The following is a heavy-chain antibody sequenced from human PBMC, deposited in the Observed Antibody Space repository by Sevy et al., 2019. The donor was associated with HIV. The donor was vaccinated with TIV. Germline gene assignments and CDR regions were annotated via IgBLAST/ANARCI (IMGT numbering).Heavy chain of an antibody. V-gene: IGHV3-30*18. CDR3: AKDLRFLEWLHQAWFDP. Sequence: GGSLRLSCAASGFTFSSYGMHWVRQAPGKGLEWVAVISYDGRNKYYADSVKGRFTISRDNSKNTLYLQMNSLRAEDTAVYYCAKDLRFLEWLHQAWFDPWGQGTLVTVSS. D-gene: IGHD3-3*01. CDR1: GFTFSSYG. CDR2: ISYDGRNK. J-gene: IGHJ5*02.